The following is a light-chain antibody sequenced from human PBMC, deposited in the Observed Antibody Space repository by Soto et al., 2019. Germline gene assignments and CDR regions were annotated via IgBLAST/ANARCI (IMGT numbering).Light chain of an antibody. Sequence: EIVMTQSPATLSVSPGERATLSCRASQSVSSNLAWYQQKPGQAPRLLIYGASTRATGIPARFSGSGSGTEFTLTISSLQSEDFALYYCQQRSAWPFTFGGGT. V-gene: IGKV3-15*01. J-gene: IGKJ4*01. CDR2: GAS. CDR3: QQRSAWPFT. CDR1: QSVSSN.